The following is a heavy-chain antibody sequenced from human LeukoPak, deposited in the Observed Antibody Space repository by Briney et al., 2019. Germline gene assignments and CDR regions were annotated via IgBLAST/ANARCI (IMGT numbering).Heavy chain of an antibody. D-gene: IGHD3-22*01. V-gene: IGHV1-46*01. J-gene: IGHJ6*03. CDR1: GYTFTSYY. Sequence: AASVKVSCKASGYTFTSYYMHWVRQAPGQGLEWMGIINPSGGSTSYAQKFQGRVTMTRDTSTSTVYMELSSLRSEDTAVYYCARSPTYYCDSSGYPSYMDVWGKGTTVTVSS. CDR2: INPSGGST. CDR3: ARSPTYYCDSSGYPSYMDV.